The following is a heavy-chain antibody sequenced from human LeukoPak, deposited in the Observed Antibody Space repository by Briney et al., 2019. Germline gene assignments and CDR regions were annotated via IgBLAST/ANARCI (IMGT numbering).Heavy chain of an antibody. CDR2: IYYSGST. Sequence: SETLSLTCTVSGGSISSSSYYWGWIRQPPGKGLEWIGSIYYSGSTYYNPSLKSRVTISVDTSKNQFSLKLSSVTAADTAVYYCARIDVADSSSWLLPPYYYYMDVWGKGTTVTVSS. J-gene: IGHJ6*03. CDR1: GGSISSSSYY. D-gene: IGHD6-13*01. CDR3: ARIDVADSSSWLLPPYYYYMDV. V-gene: IGHV4-39*07.